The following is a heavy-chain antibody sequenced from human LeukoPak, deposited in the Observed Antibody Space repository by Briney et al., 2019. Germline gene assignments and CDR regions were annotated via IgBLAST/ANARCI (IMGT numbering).Heavy chain of an antibody. CDR2: IYSGGST. Sequence: GGSLRLSCAASGFTVRNNYMSWVRQAPGKGLEWVSVIYSGGSTYYADSVKGRFTISRDNSKNTLYLQMNSLRAEDTAVYYCAKEVSTRDLGDYWGQGTLVTVSS. J-gene: IGHJ4*02. V-gene: IGHV3-66*01. CDR3: AKEVSTRDLGDY. CDR1: GFTVRNNY. D-gene: IGHD3-10*01.